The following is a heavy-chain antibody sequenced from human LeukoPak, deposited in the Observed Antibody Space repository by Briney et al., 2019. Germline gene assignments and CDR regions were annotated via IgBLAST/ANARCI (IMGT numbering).Heavy chain of an antibody. D-gene: IGHD3-9*01. V-gene: IGHV1-69*04. CDR2: IIAILGMA. CDR1: GGTFSSYA. J-gene: IGHJ5*02. CDR3: ARDHQLRYFVTNWFDP. Sequence: SVKVSCKASGGTFSSYAISWVRQAPGQGLEWMGRIIAILGMANYGQKVQGRFTITADKSTSTAYMELGSLRSEDTAVYYCARDHQLRYFVTNWFDPWGQGTLVPSPQ.